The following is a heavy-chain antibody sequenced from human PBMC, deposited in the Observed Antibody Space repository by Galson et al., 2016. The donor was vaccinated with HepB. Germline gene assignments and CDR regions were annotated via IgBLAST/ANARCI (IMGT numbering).Heavy chain of an antibody. J-gene: IGHJ4*02. CDR1: GFTFSTSS. CDR2: ISGNGGST. D-gene: IGHD6-6*01. CDR3: VKGTSIASRRLDS. Sequence: SLRLSCAASGFTFSTSSMNWVRQAPGKGLEDVSSISGNGGSTFYADSVKGRFTISRDNSKNTLYLQMSSLRTEDAAVYYCVKGTSIASRRLDSWGQGTLVTVSS. V-gene: IGHV3-64D*06.